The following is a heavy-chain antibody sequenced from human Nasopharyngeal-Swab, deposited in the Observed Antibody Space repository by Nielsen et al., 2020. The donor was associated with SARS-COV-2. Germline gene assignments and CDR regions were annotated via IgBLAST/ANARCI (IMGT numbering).Heavy chain of an antibody. CDR2: INHSGST. J-gene: IGHJ3*02. D-gene: IGHD3-22*01. Sequence: SETLSLTCAVYGGSFSGYYWSWIRQPPGKGLEWIGEINHSGSTYYNPSLKSRVTISVDTSKNQFSLKLSSVTAADTAVYYCASARDSSGYYDAFDIWGQGTMVTVSS. CDR1: GGSFSGYY. CDR3: ASARDSSGYYDAFDI. V-gene: IGHV4-34*01.